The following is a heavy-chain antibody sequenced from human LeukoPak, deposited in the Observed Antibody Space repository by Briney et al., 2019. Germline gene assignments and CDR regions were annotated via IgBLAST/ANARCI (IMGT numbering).Heavy chain of an antibody. CDR2: IIPIFGTA. Sequence: SVKVSCKASGGTFSNHAVSWVRQAPGQGLEWMGGIIPIFGTANYAQKFQGRVTITADESTSTAYMELSSLRSEDTAVYYCARAHRQLERLGRYYFDYWGQGTLVTVSS. J-gene: IGHJ4*02. CDR1: GGTFSNHA. D-gene: IGHD1-1*01. CDR3: ARAHRQLERLGRYYFDY. V-gene: IGHV1-69*13.